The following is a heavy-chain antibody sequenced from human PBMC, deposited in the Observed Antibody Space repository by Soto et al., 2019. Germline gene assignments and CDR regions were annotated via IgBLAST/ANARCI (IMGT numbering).Heavy chain of an antibody. V-gene: IGHV3-21*01. Sequence: GGSLRLSCAASGFTFSSYSMNWVRQAPGKGLEWVSSISSSSSYIYYADSVKGRFTISRDNAKNSLYLQMNSLRAEDTAVYYCARSHAVRSPFDYWGQGTLVTVSS. J-gene: IGHJ4*02. D-gene: IGHD4-17*01. CDR2: ISSSSSYI. CDR1: GFTFSSYS. CDR3: ARSHAVRSPFDY.